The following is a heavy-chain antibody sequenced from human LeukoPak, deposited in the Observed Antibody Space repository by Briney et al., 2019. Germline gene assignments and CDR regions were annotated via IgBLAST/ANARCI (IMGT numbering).Heavy chain of an antibody. V-gene: IGHV4-59*08. CDR3: ARHLGGYYYYGMDV. CDR2: IYYSGSA. J-gene: IGHJ6*02. CDR1: GGSISSYY. Sequence: SETLSLTCTVSGGSISSYYWSWIRQPPGKGLEWIGYIYYSGSANYNPSLKSRVTISVDTSKNQFSLKLSSVTAADTAVYYCARHLGGYYYYGMDVWGQGTTVTVSS. D-gene: IGHD2-15*01.